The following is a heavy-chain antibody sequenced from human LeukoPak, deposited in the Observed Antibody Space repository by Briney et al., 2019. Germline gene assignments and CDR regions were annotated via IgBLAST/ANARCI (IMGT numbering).Heavy chain of an antibody. CDR2: IIPILGIA. V-gene: IGHV1-69*02. CDR3: ARGSINSGYDWGNWFDP. J-gene: IGHJ5*02. D-gene: IGHD5-12*01. CDR1: GGTFSSYT. Sequence: SVKVSCKASGGTFSSYTISWVRQAPGQGLEWMGRIIPILGIANYAQEFQGRVTITADKSTSTAYMELSSLRSEDTAVYYCARGSINSGYDWGNWFDPWGQGTLVTVSS.